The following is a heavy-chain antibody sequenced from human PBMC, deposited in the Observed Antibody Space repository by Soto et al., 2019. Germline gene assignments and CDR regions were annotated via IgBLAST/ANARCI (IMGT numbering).Heavy chain of an antibody. V-gene: IGHV4-4*07. CDR2: IYTSGST. D-gene: IGHD6-6*01. Sequence: SETLSLTCTVSGGSISSYYWSWIRQPAGKGLEWIGRIYTSGSTNYNPSLKSRVTMSVDTSKNQFSLKLSSVTAADTAVYYCATLQREWYSSSSGLGWFDPWGQGTLVTVPQ. CDR3: ATLQREWYSSSSGLGWFDP. CDR1: GGSISSYY. J-gene: IGHJ5*02.